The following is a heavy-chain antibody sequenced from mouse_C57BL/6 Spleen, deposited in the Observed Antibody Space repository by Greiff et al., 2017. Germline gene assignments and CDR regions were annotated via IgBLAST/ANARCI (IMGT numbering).Heavy chain of an antibody. CDR2: IDPSDSYT. D-gene: IGHD1-1*01. CDR3: ARYVSSDY. Sequence: QVQLQQPGAELVKPGASVKLSCKASGYTFTSYWMQWVKQRPGQGLEWIGEIDPSDSYTNYNQKFKGKATLTVDTSSSTAYMQLSSLTSEDSAVYYCARYVSSDYWGQGTTRTVSS. J-gene: IGHJ2*01. CDR1: GYTFTSYW. V-gene: IGHV1-50*01.